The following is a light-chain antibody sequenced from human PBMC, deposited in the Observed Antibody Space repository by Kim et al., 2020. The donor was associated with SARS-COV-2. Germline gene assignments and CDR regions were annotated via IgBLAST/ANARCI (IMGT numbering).Light chain of an antibody. CDR3: QKYNSATFA. V-gene: IGKV1-27*01. J-gene: IGKJ3*01. CDR1: QCISNY. Sequence: ASVGDRFTITCRASQCISNYLAWYQQKPWKVPKLLIYAAATLQSGVPSRFSGSGSGTDFTLTISSLQPEDVATYYCQKYNSATFAFGPGTKVDI. CDR2: AAA.